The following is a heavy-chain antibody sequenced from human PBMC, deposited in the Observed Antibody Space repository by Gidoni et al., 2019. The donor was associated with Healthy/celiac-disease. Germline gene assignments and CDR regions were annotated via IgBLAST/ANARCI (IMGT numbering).Heavy chain of an antibody. J-gene: IGHJ2*01. CDR2: ISSSSSTI. D-gene: IGHD5-18*01. Sequence: EVQLVESGGGLVQPGGSLRLACAASGFTFSSYSMNWVRQAPGKGLEWVSYISSSSSTIYYADSVKGRFTISRDNAKNSLYLQMNSLRAEDTAVYYCASGYSYGTYWYFDLWGRGTLVTVSS. CDR1: GFTFSSYS. CDR3: ASGYSYGTYWYFDL. V-gene: IGHV3-48*01.